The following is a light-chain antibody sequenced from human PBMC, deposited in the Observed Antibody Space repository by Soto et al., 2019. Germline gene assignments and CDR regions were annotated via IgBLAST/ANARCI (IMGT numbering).Light chain of an antibody. Sequence: EVVLTQSLATLSVSQRERATLSCRSGQTVSRNLAWYQQKPGQAPRLLFYGASTRATGIPARFSGSGSGTEFALTISSLQSEDFAVYYCQHYYNCPRTFGQG. CDR1: QTVSRN. CDR3: QHYYNCPRT. CDR2: GAS. J-gene: IGKJ1*01. V-gene: IGKV3-15*01.